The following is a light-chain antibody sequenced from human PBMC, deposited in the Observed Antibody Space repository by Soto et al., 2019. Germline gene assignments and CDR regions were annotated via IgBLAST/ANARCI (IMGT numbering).Light chain of an antibody. CDR1: QSISVH. Sequence: DIQMTQSPSSLSASVGDTVTITCRASQSISVHLNWYQQKPGKVPKLLIYAASNLQSEVPSSFSGSETETEFDITISSLQPQDFATYYCQQSYITPYTFGQGTKLQIK. J-gene: IGKJ2*01. CDR3: QQSYITPYT. CDR2: AAS. V-gene: IGKV1-39*01.